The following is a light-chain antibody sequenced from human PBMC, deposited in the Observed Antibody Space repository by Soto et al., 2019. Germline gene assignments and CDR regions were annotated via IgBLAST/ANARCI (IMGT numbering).Light chain of an antibody. CDR2: KAS. V-gene: IGKV1-5*03. CDR3: QQFHSFSPT. CDR1: QGISSW. Sequence: DIQMTQSPSTLSASVGDRVTITCRASQGISSWLAWYQQKPGKAPKLLIYKASSLESGVPSRFSGSGSGTEFSLTIGSLEPDDFATYYCQQFHSFSPTFGQGTKVEIK. J-gene: IGKJ1*01.